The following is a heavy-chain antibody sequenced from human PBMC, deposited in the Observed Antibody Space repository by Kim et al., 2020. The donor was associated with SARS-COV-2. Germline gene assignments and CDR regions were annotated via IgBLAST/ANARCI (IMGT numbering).Heavy chain of an antibody. J-gene: IGHJ4*02. CDR2: ISWNSGSI. Sequence: GGSLRLSCAASGFTFDDYAMHWVRQAPGKGLEWVSGISWNSGSIGYADSVKGRFTISRDNAKNSLYLQMNSLRAEDTALYYCAKGDSSSWYSAGAFDYWGQGTLVTVSS. D-gene: IGHD6-13*01. CDR3: AKGDSSSWYSAGAFDY. V-gene: IGHV3-9*01. CDR1: GFTFDDYA.